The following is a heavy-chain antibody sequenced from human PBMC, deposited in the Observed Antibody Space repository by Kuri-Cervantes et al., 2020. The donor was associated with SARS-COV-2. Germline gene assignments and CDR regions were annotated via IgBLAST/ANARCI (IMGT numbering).Heavy chain of an antibody. CDR1: GYTFTSYG. Sequence: ASVKVSCKASGYTFTSYGISWVRQAPGQGLEWMGWISAYNGNTNYAQKLQGRVTMTEDTSTDTAYMELSSLRSEDTAVYYCATSFILELVLLDYWGQGTLVTVSS. D-gene: IGHD1-7*01. CDR3: ATSFILELVLLDY. CDR2: ISAYNGNT. V-gene: IGHV1-18*01. J-gene: IGHJ4*02.